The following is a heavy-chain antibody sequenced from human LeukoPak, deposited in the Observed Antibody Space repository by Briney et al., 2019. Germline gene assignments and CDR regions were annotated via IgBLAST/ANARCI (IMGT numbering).Heavy chain of an antibody. Sequence: GESLKISCKGSGYSFTSYWIGWVRQMPGKGLEWMGIIYPGDSDTRYCPSFQGQVTISADKSISTAYLQWSSLKASDTAMYYCARSTLTYYYDSSGYPLQNYFDYWGQGTLVTVSS. J-gene: IGHJ4*02. V-gene: IGHV5-51*01. CDR3: ARSTLTYYYDSSGYPLQNYFDY. D-gene: IGHD3-22*01. CDR1: GYSFTSYW. CDR2: IYPGDSDT.